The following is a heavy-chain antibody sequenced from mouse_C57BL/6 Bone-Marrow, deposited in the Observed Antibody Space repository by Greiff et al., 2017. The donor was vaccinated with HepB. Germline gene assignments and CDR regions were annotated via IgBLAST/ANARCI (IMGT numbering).Heavy chain of an antibody. CDR1: GYTFTDYE. D-gene: IGHD1-1*01. CDR2: IDPETGGT. CDR3: TRSPGSSFDY. V-gene: IGHV1-15*01. Sequence: VQLQQSGAELVRPGASVTLSCKASGYTFTDYEMHWVKQTPVHGLEWIGAIDPETGGTAYNQKFKGKAILTADKSSSTAYMELRSLTSEDSAVYYCTRSPGSSFDYWGQGTTLTVSS. J-gene: IGHJ2*01.